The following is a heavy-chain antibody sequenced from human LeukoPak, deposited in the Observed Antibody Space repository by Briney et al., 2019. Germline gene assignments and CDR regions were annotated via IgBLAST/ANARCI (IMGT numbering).Heavy chain of an antibody. CDR1: GFTFSSSG. J-gene: IGHJ1*01. CDR3: AKDLSLHCKNSNCYHGEYFQH. Sequence: GGSLRLSCEASGFTFSSSGMHWVRQAPGKGLEWVTFIRYDGTKKYYAESVKGRFTISRDASKNTLYLQMNSLRAEDTAVYYCAKDLSLHCKNSNCYHGEYFQHWGQGTLVAVSS. CDR2: IRYDGTKK. D-gene: IGHD2-2*01. V-gene: IGHV3-30*02.